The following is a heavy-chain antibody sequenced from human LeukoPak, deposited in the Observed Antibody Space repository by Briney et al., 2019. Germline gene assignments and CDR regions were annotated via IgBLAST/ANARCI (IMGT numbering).Heavy chain of an antibody. CDR1: GFTFSSYE. D-gene: IGHD1-26*01. CDR2: ISSSSSYI. J-gene: IGHJ4*02. CDR3: ARWGVGDY. Sequence: GGSLRLFCAASGFTFSSYEMNWVRHAPGKGLEWGSYISSSSSYIYYADSVKGRFTISRDNDKNSLYLQMNSLRAEDTAVYYCARWGVGDYWGQGTLVTVSS. V-gene: IGHV3-21*05.